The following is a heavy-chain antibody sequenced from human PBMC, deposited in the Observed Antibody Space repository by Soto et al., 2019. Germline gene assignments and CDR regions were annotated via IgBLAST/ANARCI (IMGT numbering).Heavy chain of an antibody. V-gene: IGHV3-15*01. D-gene: IGHD1-26*01. J-gene: IGHJ6*02. CDR2: IKSKTDGGTT. CDR3: TTNTAAGDYYYYGMDV. Sequence: GGSLRLSCAASGFTFSNAWMSWVRQAPGKGLEWVGRIKSKTDGGTTDYAAPVKGRFTISRVDSKNTLYLQMNSLKTEDTAVYYCTTNTAAGDYYYYGMDVWGQGTTVTVSS. CDR1: GFTFSNAW.